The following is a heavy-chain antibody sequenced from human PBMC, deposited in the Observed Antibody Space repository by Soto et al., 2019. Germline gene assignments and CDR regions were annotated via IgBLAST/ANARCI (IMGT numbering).Heavy chain of an antibody. D-gene: IGHD3-10*01. J-gene: IGHJ6*02. Sequence: GASVKVSCKASGGTFSSYAISWVRQAPGQGLEWMGGIIPIFGTANYAQKFQGRVTITADESTSTAYMELSSLRSEDTAVYYCARGMVRGVIIMTMDVWAKGPRSPSP. V-gene: IGHV1-69*13. CDR3: ARGMVRGVIIMTMDV. CDR2: IIPIFGTA. CDR1: GGTFSSYA.